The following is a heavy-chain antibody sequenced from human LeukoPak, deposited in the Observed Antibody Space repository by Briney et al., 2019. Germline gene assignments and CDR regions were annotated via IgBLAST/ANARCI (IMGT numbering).Heavy chain of an antibody. CDR2: ISSSSSYI. CDR1: GFTFSSYS. V-gene: IGHV3-21*01. J-gene: IGHJ4*02. CDR3: ARADVGAKGIVDY. D-gene: IGHD1-26*01. Sequence: PGGSLRLSCAASGFTFSSYSMNWVRQASGKGLEWVSSISSSSSYIYYADSVKGRFTISRDNAKNSLYLQMNSLRAEDTAVYYCARADVGAKGIVDYWGQGTLVTVSS.